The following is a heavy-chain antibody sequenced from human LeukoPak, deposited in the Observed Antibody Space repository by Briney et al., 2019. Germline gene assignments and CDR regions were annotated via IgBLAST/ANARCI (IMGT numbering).Heavy chain of an antibody. CDR2: INHSGST. J-gene: IGHJ3*02. V-gene: IGHV4-34*01. D-gene: IGHD3-10*01. CDR1: GGSFSGYY. Sequence: PSETLSLTCAVYGGSFSGYYWSWIRQPPGKGLEWIGEINHSGSTNYNPSLKSRVTISVDTSKNQFSLKLSSVTAADTAVYYCARLPFGTLTIWGQGTMVTVSS. CDR3: ARLPFGTLTI.